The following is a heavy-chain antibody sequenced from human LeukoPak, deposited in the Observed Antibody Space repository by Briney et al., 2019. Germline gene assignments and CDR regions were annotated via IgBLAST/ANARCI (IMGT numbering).Heavy chain of an antibody. Sequence: KPGGSLRLSCAASGFTFSDYYMTWIRQAPGKGLEWVSYISTSSTYTNSADSVKGRFAISRDNAKNSLYLQMNSLRAEDTAVYYCAREDKWYFDLWGRGTLVTVSS. J-gene: IGHJ2*01. CDR2: ISTSSTYT. CDR3: AREDKWYFDL. CDR1: GFTFSDYY. V-gene: IGHV3-11*05.